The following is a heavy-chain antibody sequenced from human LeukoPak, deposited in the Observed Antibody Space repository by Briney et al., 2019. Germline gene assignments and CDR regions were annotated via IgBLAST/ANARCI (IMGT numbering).Heavy chain of an antibody. D-gene: IGHD3-16*01. Sequence: GGSPRLSCAASGFTFSSYGMHWVRQAPGKGLEWVAFIRYDGSNKYYADSVKGRFTISRDNSKNTLYLQMNSLRAEDTAVYYCAKELNMITFAPFDYWGQGTLVTVSS. CDR1: GFTFSSYG. CDR3: AKELNMITFAPFDY. V-gene: IGHV3-30*02. CDR2: IRYDGSNK. J-gene: IGHJ4*02.